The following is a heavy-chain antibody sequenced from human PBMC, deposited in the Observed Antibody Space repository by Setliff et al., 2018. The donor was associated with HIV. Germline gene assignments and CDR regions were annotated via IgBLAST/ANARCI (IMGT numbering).Heavy chain of an antibody. Sequence: GGSLRLSCAASGFTFSSYAMNWVRQAPGKGLEWVSAISGSGRSTYYADSVKGRFTISRDNSKNTVYLEMNSLRGDDTAVYFCAKDRGQGYSGYYGCDSWGQGTLVTVSS. CDR2: ISGSGRST. CDR1: GFTFSSYA. D-gene: IGHD5-12*01. V-gene: IGHV3-23*01. J-gene: IGHJ5*02. CDR3: AKDRGQGYSGYYGCDS.